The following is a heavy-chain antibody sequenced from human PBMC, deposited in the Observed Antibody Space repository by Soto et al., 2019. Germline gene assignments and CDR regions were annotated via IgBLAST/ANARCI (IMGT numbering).Heavy chain of an antibody. CDR3: ARMDPILTPMIDY. CDR1: GGSISSGGYY. D-gene: IGHD3-9*01. V-gene: IGHV4-31*03. Sequence: PSETLSLTCTVSGGSISSGGYYWSWIRQHPGKGLEWIGYIYYSGSTYYNPSLKSRVTISVDTSKNQFSLKLSSVTAADAAVYYCARMDPILTPMIDYWGQGALVTVSS. J-gene: IGHJ4*02. CDR2: IYYSGST.